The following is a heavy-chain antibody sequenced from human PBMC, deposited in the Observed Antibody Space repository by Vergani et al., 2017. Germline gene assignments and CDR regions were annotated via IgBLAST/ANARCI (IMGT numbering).Heavy chain of an antibody. CDR1: GGSFSGYY. J-gene: IGHJ4*02. CDR3: ARGLGTTWPIGPY. CDR2: ITDGGGT. V-gene: IGHV4-34*01. D-gene: IGHD2/OR15-2a*01. Sequence: QVQLQQWGAGLLKPSETLSLTCAVYGGSFSGYYWSWIRQPPGKGLEWIGEITDGGGTNYNPSLASRVSMSLDLAENQFSLRLDSVTAADTAIYYCARGLGTTWPIGPYWGQGTLVTVSS.